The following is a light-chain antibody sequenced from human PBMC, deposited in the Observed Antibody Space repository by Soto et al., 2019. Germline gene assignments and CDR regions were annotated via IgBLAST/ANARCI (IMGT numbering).Light chain of an antibody. V-gene: IGKV3-11*01. J-gene: IGKJ5*01. CDR2: DAS. Sequence: VLTQSPATRSLSPGGSATLSCRASQNVDNYLAWYQQKPGQAPRLLIYDASNRATGIPARFSGSGSGTAFTLTISSLEPEDSAVYYCQQCSFWPRITFGQGTRLDIK. CDR3: QQCSFWPRIT. CDR1: QNVDNY.